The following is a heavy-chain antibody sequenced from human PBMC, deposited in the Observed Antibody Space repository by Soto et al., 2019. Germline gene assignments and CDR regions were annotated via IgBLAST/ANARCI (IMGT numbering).Heavy chain of an antibody. V-gene: IGHV1-18*01. Sequence: QVQLVQSGAEVKKPGASVKVSCKASGYTFISYGISWVRQAPGQGLEWMGGISVYNGNTNDAQKVQGRVTMTTDTSTITAYMELRSLRSDDTAVYYCARGQGEYCSGGSCYAIYYYNGMDVW. D-gene: IGHD2-15*01. CDR1: GYTFISYG. J-gene: IGHJ6*01. CDR2: ISVYNGNT. CDR3: ARGQGEYCSGGSCYAIYYYNGMDV.